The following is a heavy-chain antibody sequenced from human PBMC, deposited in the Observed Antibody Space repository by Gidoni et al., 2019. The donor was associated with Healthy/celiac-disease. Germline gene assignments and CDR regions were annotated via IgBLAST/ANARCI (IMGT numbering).Heavy chain of an antibody. CDR2: IRSKANSYAT. J-gene: IGHJ6*03. CDR3: TRLPVNYYYMDV. V-gene: IGHV3-73*02. Sequence: VQLVESGGGLVQPGGSLQLSCAASGFTFRGSAMHWVRQASGKGLEWVGRIRSKANSYATADAASVKGRFTISRDDSKNTAYLQMNSLKTEDTAAYYCTRLPVNYYYMDVWGKGTTVTVSS. CDR1: GFTFRGSA.